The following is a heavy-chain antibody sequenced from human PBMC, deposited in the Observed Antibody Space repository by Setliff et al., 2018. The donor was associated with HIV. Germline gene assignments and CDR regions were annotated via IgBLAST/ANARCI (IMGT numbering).Heavy chain of an antibody. CDR1: GGTFSSYA. J-gene: IGHJ4*02. Sequence: GASVKVSCKASGGTFSSYAISWVRQAPGQGLEWMGGIIPIFGTANYAQKFQGRVTITADESTSTAYMELSSLRSEDTAVYYCAPIGPFPHDYSNSSFDYWGQGTLVTVSS. CDR3: APIGPFPHDYSNSSFDY. CDR2: IIPIFGTA. D-gene: IGHD4-4*01. V-gene: IGHV1-69*13.